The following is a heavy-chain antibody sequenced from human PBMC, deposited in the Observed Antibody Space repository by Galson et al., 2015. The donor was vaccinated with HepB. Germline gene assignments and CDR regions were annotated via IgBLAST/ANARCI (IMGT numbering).Heavy chain of an antibody. CDR1: GFTFSSYA. J-gene: IGHJ4*02. Sequence: SLRLSCAASGFTFSSYAMHWVRQAPGKGLEWVAVISYDGSNKYYADSVKGRFTISRDNSKNTLYLQMNSLRAEDTAVYYCARTGDCSSTSCFDYWGQGTLVTVSS. V-gene: IGHV3-30-3*01. D-gene: IGHD2-2*01. CDR3: ARTGDCSSTSCFDY. CDR2: ISYDGSNK.